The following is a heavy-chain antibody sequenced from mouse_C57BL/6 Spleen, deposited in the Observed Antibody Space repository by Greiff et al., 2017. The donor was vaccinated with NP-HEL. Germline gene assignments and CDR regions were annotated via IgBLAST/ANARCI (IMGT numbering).Heavy chain of an antibody. Sequence: QVQLKQSGPELVKPGASVKLSCKASGYTFTSYDINWVKQRPGQGLEWIGWIYPRDGSTKYNEKFKGKATLTVDTSSSTAYMELHSLTSEDSAVYFCARSGYYGSSQEFAYWGQGTLVTVSA. CDR1: GYTFTSYD. CDR3: ARSGYYGSSQEFAY. D-gene: IGHD1-1*01. J-gene: IGHJ3*01. CDR2: IYPRDGST. V-gene: IGHV1-85*01.